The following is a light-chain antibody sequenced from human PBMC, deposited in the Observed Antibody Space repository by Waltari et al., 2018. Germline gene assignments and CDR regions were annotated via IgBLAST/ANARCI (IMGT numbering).Light chain of an antibody. CDR1: RSVLYSSNNNNY. J-gene: IGKJ1*01. CDR3: HQYYDTPQT. Sequence: DIVMTQSPDSLALSLCERANITCKSSRSVLYSSNNNNYLAWYQQKPRQPPKLLISWASTRESGVPDRFSGSGSGTDFTLTISSLQAEDVAVYYCHQYYDTPQTFGQGTKVEIK. CDR2: WAS. V-gene: IGKV4-1*01.